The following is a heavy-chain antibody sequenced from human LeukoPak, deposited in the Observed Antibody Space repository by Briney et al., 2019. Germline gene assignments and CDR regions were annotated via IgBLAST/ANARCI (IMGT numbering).Heavy chain of an antibody. Sequence: GSLRLSCAASGFTFSSYSMNWVRQAPGKGLEWVSSISSSSSCIYYADSVKGRFTISRDNAKNSLYLQMNSLRAEDTAVYYCASVGVVKRGTFDYWGQGTLVTVSS. CDR1: GFTFSSYS. D-gene: IGHD3-3*01. CDR3: ASVGVVKRGTFDY. CDR2: ISSSSSCI. J-gene: IGHJ4*02. V-gene: IGHV3-21*01.